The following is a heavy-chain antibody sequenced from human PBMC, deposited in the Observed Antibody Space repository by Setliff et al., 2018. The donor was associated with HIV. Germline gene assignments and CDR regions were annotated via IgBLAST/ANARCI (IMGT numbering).Heavy chain of an antibody. J-gene: IGHJ5*02. D-gene: IGHD2-15*01. CDR2: FDPEDGET. V-gene: IGHV1-24*01. Sequence: ASVMVSCKVSGYTLTELSMHWVRQAPGKGLEWMGGFDPEDGETIYAQKFQGRVTMTEDTSTDTAYMELSSLRSEDTAVYYCATGRGYCSGGSCYSFRISISWFDPWGQGTLVTVS. CDR1: GYTLTELS. CDR3: ATGRGYCSGGSCYSFRISISWFDP.